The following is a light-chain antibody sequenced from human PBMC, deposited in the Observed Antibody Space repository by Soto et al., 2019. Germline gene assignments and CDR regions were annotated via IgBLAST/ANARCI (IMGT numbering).Light chain of an antibody. J-gene: IGKJ3*01. CDR1: QDISNF. CDR3: QQFDDRPYIT. V-gene: IGKV1-33*01. Sequence: DIQMTQSPSSLSGSIGDRVTITCQASQDISNFLNWYQQKPGKAPNLLIYDGSTLATEAPSRFSGGGFGTHFTLTISRLQPEDIATYYCQQFDDRPYITFGPGTKVDIK. CDR2: DGS.